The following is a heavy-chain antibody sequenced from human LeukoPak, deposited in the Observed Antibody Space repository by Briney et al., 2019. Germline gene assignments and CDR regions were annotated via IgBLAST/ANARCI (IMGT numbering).Heavy chain of an antibody. CDR2: IYYSGST. J-gene: IGHJ4*02. D-gene: IGHD3-22*01. V-gene: IGHV4-61*08. CDR3: ASAPLPYYYDSSGYYYVAY. CDR1: GGSISSGDYY. Sequence: SETLSLTCTVSGGSISSGDYYWSWIRQPPGKGLEWIGYIYYSGSTNYNPSLKSRVTISVDTSKNQFSLKLSSVTAADTAVYYCASAPLPYYYDSSGYYYVAYWGQGTLVTVSS.